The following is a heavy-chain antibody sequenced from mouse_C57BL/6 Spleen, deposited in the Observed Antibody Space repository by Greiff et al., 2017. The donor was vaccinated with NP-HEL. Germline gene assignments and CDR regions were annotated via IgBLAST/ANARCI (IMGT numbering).Heavy chain of an antibody. J-gene: IGHJ1*03. V-gene: IGHV2-2*01. Sequence: VQLVESGPGLVQPSQSLSITCTVSGFSLTSYGVHWVRQSPGKGLEWLGVIWSGGSTDYNAAFISRLSISKDNSKSQVFFKMNSLQADDTAIYYCARKTPYGNSWYFDVWGTGTTVTVSS. CDR1: GFSLTSYG. CDR2: IWSGGST. D-gene: IGHD2-1*01. CDR3: ARKTPYGNSWYFDV.